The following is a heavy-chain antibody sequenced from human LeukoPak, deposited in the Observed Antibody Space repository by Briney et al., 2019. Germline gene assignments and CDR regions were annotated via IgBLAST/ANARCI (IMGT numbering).Heavy chain of an antibody. V-gene: IGHV3-20*04. CDR1: GFTFDDYG. CDR3: ARDEEELEQNTRYFGY. D-gene: IGHD1/OR15-1a*01. CDR2: INWNGGST. Sequence: GGSLRLSCAASGFTFDDYGMSWVRQAPGKGLEWVSGINWNGGSTGYADSVKGRFTISRDNAKNSLYLQMNSLRAEDTALYYCARDEEELEQNTRYFGYWGQGTLVTVSS. J-gene: IGHJ4*02.